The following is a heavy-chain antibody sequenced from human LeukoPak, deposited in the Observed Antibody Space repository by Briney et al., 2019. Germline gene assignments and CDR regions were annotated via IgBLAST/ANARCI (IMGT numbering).Heavy chain of an antibody. CDR2: INPNSGGT. D-gene: IGHD2-15*01. CDR1: GYTFTGYY. J-gene: IGHJ3*02. CDR3: ARKGLYCSGGSCSDAFDI. Sequence: GASVKVSCKASGYTFTGYYMHWVRQAPGQGLEWMGWINPNSGGTNYAQKFQGRVTMTRDTSISTAYMELSRLRSDDTAVYYCARKGLYCSGGSCSDAFDIWGQGTMVTVSS. V-gene: IGHV1-2*02.